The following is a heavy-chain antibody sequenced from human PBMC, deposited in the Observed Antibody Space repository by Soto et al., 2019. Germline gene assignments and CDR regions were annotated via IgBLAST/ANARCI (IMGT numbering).Heavy chain of an antibody. CDR3: TTDGNDILKGFDY. D-gene: IGHD3-9*01. Sequence: EVQLVESGGGLVKPGGSLRLSCAASGFTFSNAWMSWVRQAPGKGLEWVGRIKSKTDGGTTDYAAPVKGRFTISRDDSKNTLYLQMNSLKTEDTAVYYCTTDGNDILKGFDYWGQGTLVTVSS. CDR2: IKSKTDGGTT. V-gene: IGHV3-15*01. CDR1: GFTFSNAW. J-gene: IGHJ4*02.